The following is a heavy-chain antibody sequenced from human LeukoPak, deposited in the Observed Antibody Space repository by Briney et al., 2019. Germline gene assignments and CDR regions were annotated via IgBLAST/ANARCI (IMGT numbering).Heavy chain of an antibody. CDR1: EFSVGSNY. Sequence: GGSLRLSCAASEFSVGSNYMTWVHQAPGKGLEWVSYISSSGSTIYYADSVKGRFTISRDNAKNSLYLQMNSLRAEDTAVYYCARGSISAYYYGSGSYWGDFDYWGQGTLVTVSS. D-gene: IGHD3-10*01. CDR3: ARGSISAYYYGSGSYWGDFDY. CDR2: ISSSGSTI. V-gene: IGHV3-48*03. J-gene: IGHJ4*02.